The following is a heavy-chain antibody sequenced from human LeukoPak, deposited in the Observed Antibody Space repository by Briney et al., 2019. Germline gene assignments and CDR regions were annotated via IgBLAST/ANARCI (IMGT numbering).Heavy chain of an antibody. CDR3: AKGLSRARGDAFDI. Sequence: SGGSLRLSCAASGFTFSSYSMNWVRQAPGKGLEWVSYISSSGSTIYYADSVKGRFTISRDNAKNSLYLQMNSLRAEDTAAYYCAKGLSRARGDAFDIWGQGTMVTVSS. CDR1: GFTFSSYS. D-gene: IGHD5/OR15-5a*01. J-gene: IGHJ3*02. CDR2: ISSSGSTI. V-gene: IGHV3-48*04.